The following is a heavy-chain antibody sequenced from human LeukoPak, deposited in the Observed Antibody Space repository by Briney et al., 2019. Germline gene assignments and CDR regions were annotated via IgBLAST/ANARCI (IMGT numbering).Heavy chain of an antibody. D-gene: IGHD3-3*01. J-gene: IGHJ5*02. V-gene: IGHV1-24*01. CDR2: FDPEDGET. Sequence: ASVNVSCKVSGYTLTELSMHWVRQAPGKGLEWMGGFDPEDGETIYAQKFQGRVTMTEDTSTDTAYMELSSLRSEDTAVYYCARQDRITIFGVIGSWFDPWGQGTLVTVSS. CDR3: ARQDRITIFGVIGSWFDP. CDR1: GYTLTELS.